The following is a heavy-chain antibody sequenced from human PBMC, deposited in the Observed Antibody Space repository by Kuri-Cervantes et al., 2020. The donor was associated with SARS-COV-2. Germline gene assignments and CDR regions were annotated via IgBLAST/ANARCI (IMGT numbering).Heavy chain of an antibody. D-gene: IGHD2-15*01. J-gene: IGHJ5*02. V-gene: IGHV1-8*02. Sequence: ASVKVSCKASGYTFTSYGINWVRQATGQGLEWMGWMNPNSGNTGYAQKFQGRVTMTRNTSISTAYMELSSLRSEDTAVYYCARVHCSGGSCYSGEGFDPWGQGTLVTVSS. CDR2: MNPNSGNT. CDR1: GYTFTSYG. CDR3: ARVHCSGGSCYSGEGFDP.